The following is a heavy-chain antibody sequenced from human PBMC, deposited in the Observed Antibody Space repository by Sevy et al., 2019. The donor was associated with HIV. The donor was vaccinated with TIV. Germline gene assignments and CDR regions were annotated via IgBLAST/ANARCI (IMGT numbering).Heavy chain of an antibody. J-gene: IGHJ3*02. CDR1: GGTFSSYA. D-gene: IGHD6-13*01. Sequence: ASVKVSCKAYGGTFSSYAISWVRQAPGQGLEWMGGIIPIFGTANYAQKFQGRVTITADESTSTAYMELSSLRSEDTAVYYCARASSSWYGERAFDIWGQGTMVTVSS. CDR2: IIPIFGTA. CDR3: ARASSSWYGERAFDI. V-gene: IGHV1-69*13.